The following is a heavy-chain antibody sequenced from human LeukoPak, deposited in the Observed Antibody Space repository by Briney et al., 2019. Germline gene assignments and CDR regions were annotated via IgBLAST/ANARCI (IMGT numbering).Heavy chain of an antibody. CDR2: IYYSGST. Sequence: PSETLSLTCTVSGGSISSSSYYWGWIRQPPGKGLEWIGSIYYSGSTNYNPSLKSRVTISVDTSKNQFSLKLSSVTAADTAVYYCAGTSEGYCGGDCYAYYYYYMDVWGKGTTVTVSS. D-gene: IGHD2-21*02. CDR3: AGTSEGYCGGDCYAYYYYYMDV. J-gene: IGHJ6*03. V-gene: IGHV4-39*07. CDR1: GGSISSSSYY.